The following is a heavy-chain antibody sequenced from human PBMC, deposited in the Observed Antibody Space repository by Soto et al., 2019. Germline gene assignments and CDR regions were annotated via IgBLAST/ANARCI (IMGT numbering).Heavy chain of an antibody. CDR1: GFSVSSNY. CDR2: MYRDGNT. V-gene: IGHV3-66*04. D-gene: IGHD6-19*01. J-gene: IGHJ1*01. Sequence: EVELVESGGGLVQPGGSLRLSCSASGFSVSSNYMSWVRQAPGKGLECIAVMYRDGNTFYADSVKGRFAISRGNSKNTLSLLMKSLRAEDTAVYYCALQTSGWLDHWGLGTLVAVSS. CDR3: ALQTSGWLDH.